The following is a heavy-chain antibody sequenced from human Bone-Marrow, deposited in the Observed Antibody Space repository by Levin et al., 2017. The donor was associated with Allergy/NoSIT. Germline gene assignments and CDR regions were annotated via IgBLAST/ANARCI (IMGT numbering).Heavy chain of an antibody. Sequence: GGSLRLSCAASGFTFSSYAMSWVRQAPGKGLEWVSAISGSGGSTYYADSVKGRFTISRDNSKNTLYLQMNSLRAEDTAVYYCAKVSQLLYYYGMDVWGQGTTVTVSS. J-gene: IGHJ6*02. CDR1: GFTFSSYA. CDR2: ISGSGGST. CDR3: AKVSQLLYYYGMDV. V-gene: IGHV3-23*01. D-gene: IGHD3-10*01.